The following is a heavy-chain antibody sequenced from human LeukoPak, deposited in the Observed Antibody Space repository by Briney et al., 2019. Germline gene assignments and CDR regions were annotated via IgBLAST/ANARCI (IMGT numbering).Heavy chain of an antibody. Sequence: GGSLRLSCAASGFTFSSYSINWVRQAPGKGLEWVSSISSSSSFISYADSVKGRFTISRDNAKNSVFLQMNSLRAEDTAVYYCVRDWGHTGNFELWGQGTLVTVSS. CDR3: VRDWGHTGNFEL. V-gene: IGHV3-21*01. CDR1: GFTFSSYS. D-gene: IGHD2-8*02. CDR2: ISSSSSFI. J-gene: IGHJ4*02.